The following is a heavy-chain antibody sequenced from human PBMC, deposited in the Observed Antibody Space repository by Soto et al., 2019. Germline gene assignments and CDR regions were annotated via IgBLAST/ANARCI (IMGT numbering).Heavy chain of an antibody. CDR2: INSFSGDT. V-gene: IGHV1-18*01. D-gene: IGHD2-15*01. CDR1: GYTFTHYG. J-gene: IGHJ2*01. Sequence: QVQLVQSGAEVKKPGASVKVSCKASGYTFTHYGITWVRQAPGQGLEWMGWINSFSGDTNYPQKLQGRLTMTTDTSTTTVYMELRNLRSDDTAVYYCARDLNSGGKYWYFDIWGRGTLVTVSS. CDR3: ARDLNSGGKYWYFDI.